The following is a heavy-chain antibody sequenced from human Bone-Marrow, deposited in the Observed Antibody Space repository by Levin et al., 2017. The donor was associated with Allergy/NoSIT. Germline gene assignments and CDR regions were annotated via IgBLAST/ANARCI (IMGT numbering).Heavy chain of an antibody. Sequence: HPGGSLRLSCAASGFTLSSYAIHWVRQAPGEGLEWVALISHNGNKRYYADSVKGRITISRDISKSTLYLQMNSLRPEDTAVYYCARNIADSRDYDDSGLEEAVLGENYFYGLDVWGQGTTVIVSS. V-gene: IGHV3-30*04. CDR3: ARNIADSRDYDDSGLEEAVLGENYFYGLDV. CDR2: ISHNGNKR. CDR1: GFTLSSYA. J-gene: IGHJ6*02. D-gene: IGHD4-17*01.